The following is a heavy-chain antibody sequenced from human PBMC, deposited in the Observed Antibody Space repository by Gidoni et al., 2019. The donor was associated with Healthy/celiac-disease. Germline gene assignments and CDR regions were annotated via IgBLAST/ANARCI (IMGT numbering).Heavy chain of an antibody. J-gene: IGHJ3*02. V-gene: IGHV3-23*01. CDR3: AKDISGSYSFDAFDI. Sequence: EVQLLESGGGLVQPGGSLRLSCSASGFTFSSYAMSWVRQAPGKGLEWFSAISGSGGSTYYADSVKGRFTISRDNSKNTLYLQMNSLRAEDTAVYYCAKDISGSYSFDAFDIWGQGTMVTVSS. CDR2: ISGSGGST. CDR1: GFTFSSYA. D-gene: IGHD1-26*01.